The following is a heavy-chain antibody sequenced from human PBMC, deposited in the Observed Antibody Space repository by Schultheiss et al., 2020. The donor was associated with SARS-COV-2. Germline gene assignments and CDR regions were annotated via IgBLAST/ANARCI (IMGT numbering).Heavy chain of an antibody. CDR1: GGSISSGGYY. V-gene: IGHV4-31*03. Sequence: SQTLSLTCTVSGGSISSGGYYWSWIRQHPGKGLEWIGYIYYSGSTYYNPSLKSRVTISVDTSKNQFSLKLSSVTAADTAVYYCARVTKSTSCHIDPWGQGTTVTVSS. D-gene: IGHD2-2*01. CDR3: ARVTKSTSCHIDP. J-gene: IGHJ6*02. CDR2: IYYSGST.